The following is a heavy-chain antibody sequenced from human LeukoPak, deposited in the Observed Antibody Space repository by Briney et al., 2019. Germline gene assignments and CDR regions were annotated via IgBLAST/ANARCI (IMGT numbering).Heavy chain of an antibody. J-gene: IGHJ4*02. CDR3: ARHWTYYDYVWGSYRPYYFDY. CDR1: GGSFSGYY. V-gene: IGHV4-34*01. CDR2: IKHSGST. D-gene: IGHD3-16*02. Sequence: KTSETLSLTCAVYGGSFSGYYWSWTRQPPGKGLEWIGEIKHSGSTNYNPSLKSRVTISVDTSKNQFYLKLSSVTAADTAVYYCARHWTYYDYVWGSYRPYYFDYWGQGTLVTVSS.